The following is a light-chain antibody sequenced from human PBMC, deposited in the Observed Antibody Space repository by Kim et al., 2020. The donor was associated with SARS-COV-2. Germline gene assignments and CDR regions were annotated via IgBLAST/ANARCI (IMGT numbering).Light chain of an antibody. Sequence: ASTGDRVTITCRASQGISSYLAWYQQKPGKAPKLLIYAASTLQSGVPSRFSGSGSGTDFTLTISCLQSEDFATYYCQQYYSYPQTFGQGTKVDIE. V-gene: IGKV1-8*01. CDR1: QGISSY. CDR3: QQYYSYPQT. J-gene: IGKJ1*01. CDR2: AAS.